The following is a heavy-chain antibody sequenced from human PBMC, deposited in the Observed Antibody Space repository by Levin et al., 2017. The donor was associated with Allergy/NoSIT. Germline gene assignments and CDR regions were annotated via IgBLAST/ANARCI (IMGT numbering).Heavy chain of an antibody. CDR2: IKSKTDGGTT. CDR1: GFTFSNAW. V-gene: IGHV3-15*01. J-gene: IGHJ4*02. Sequence: GGSLRLSCAASGFTFSNAWMSWVRQAPGKGLEWVGRIKSKTDGGTTDYAAPVKGRFTISRDDSKNTLYLQMNSLKTEDTAVYYCTTLYYYDSSGYYLFDYWGQGTLVTVSS. CDR3: TTLYYYDSSGYYLFDY. D-gene: IGHD3-22*01.